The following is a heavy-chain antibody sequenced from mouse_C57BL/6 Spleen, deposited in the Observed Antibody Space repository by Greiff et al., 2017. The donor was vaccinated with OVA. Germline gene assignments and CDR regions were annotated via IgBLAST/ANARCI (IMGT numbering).Heavy chain of an antibody. CDR3: ARSYSLYYYAMDY. Sequence: QVQLQQPGAELVRPGSSVKLSCKASGYTFTSYWMDWVKQRPGQGLEWIGNIYPSDSETHYNQKFKDKATLTVDKSSSTAYMQLSSLTSEDSAVYYCARSYSLYYYAMDYWGQGTSVTVSS. V-gene: IGHV1-61*01. CDR1: GYTFTSYW. D-gene: IGHD6-1*01. J-gene: IGHJ4*01. CDR2: IYPSDSET.